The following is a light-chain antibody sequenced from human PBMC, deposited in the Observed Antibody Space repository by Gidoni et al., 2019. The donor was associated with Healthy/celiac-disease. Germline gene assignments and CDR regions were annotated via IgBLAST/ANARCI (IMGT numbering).Light chain of an antibody. CDR2: DAS. V-gene: IGKV3-11*01. J-gene: IGKJ3*01. Sequence: EIVLTQSPATLSLSPGERATLSCRASQSVSSYLAWYQQKPGQAPRLLIYDASNRANGIPARFSGSGSGTDFTRTISSLEHEDFAVYYCQQRSNWPQFTFGPGTKVDIK. CDR1: QSVSSY. CDR3: QQRSNWPQFT.